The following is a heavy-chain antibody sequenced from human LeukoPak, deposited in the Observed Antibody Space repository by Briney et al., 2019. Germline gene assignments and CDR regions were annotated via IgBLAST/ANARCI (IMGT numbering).Heavy chain of an antibody. V-gene: IGHV3-21*01. CDR3: ARDVPITMVRGVIIASGPVDY. Sequence: GGSLRLSCAASGFTFSHYSMNWVRQAPGKGLEWVSSISSSSSYIYSADSVKGRFTISRDNARNSLYLQMNSLRAEDTAVYYCARDVPITMVRGVIIASGPVDYWGQGTLVTVSS. CDR1: GFTFSHYS. D-gene: IGHD3-10*01. J-gene: IGHJ4*02. CDR2: ISSSSSYI.